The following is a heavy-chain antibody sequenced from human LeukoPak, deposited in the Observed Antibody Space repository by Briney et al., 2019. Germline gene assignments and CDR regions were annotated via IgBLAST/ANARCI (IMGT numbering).Heavy chain of an antibody. J-gene: IGHJ4*02. CDR3: ARRSPDTAMVLEDY. V-gene: IGHV4-39*01. CDR1: GGSISSSSYY. D-gene: IGHD5-18*01. Sequence: PSETLSLTCTVCGGSISSSSYYWGWIRQPPGKGLEWIGSIYYSGSTYYNPSLKSRVTISVDTSKNQFSLKLSSVTAADTAVYYCARRSPDTAMVLEDYWGQGTLVTVSS. CDR2: IYYSGST.